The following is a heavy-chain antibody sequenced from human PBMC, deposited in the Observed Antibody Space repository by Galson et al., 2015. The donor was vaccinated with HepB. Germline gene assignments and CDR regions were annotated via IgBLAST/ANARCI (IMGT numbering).Heavy chain of an antibody. J-gene: IGHJ3*02. CDR3: ARNADILTGYDAFDI. CDR2: IIPIFGTA. V-gene: IGHV1-69*13. Sequence: SVKVSCKASGGTFSSYAISWVRQAPGQGLEWMGGIIPIFGTANYAQKFQGRVTITADESTSTAYMELSSLRSEDTAVYYCARNADILTGYDAFDIWGQGTMVTASS. CDR1: GGTFSSYA. D-gene: IGHD3-9*01.